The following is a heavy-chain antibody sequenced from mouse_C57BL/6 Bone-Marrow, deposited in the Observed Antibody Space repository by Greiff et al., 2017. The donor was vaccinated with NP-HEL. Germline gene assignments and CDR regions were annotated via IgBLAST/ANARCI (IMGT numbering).Heavy chain of an antibody. D-gene: IGHD4-1*02. CDR3: AKPNWDPSYDV. Sequence: QVQLQQSGAELARPGASVKLSCKASGYTFTSYGISWVKQRTGQGLEWIGEIYPRSGNTYYNEKFKGKATLTADKSSSTAYMQLRSLTSEDSAVYFCAKPNWDPSYDVGGTGTTVTVSS. J-gene: IGHJ1*03. V-gene: IGHV1-81*01. CDR1: GYTFTSYG. CDR2: IYPRSGNT.